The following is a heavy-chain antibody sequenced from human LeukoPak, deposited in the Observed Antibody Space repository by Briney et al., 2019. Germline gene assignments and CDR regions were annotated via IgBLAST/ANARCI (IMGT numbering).Heavy chain of an antibody. CDR3: ARVRAIAATGTGARYFQD. D-gene: IGHD1-1*01. J-gene: IGHJ1*01. CDR2: NNPNSGGT. Sequence: GASVKVSCKASGYTFTDYHIYWTRQAPGQRLEWMGWNNPNSGGTNYAQNFQGRVTMTRDTSTNTAYMELSRLRSDDTAVYFCARVRAIAATGTGARYFQDWGQGTLVTVSS. V-gene: IGHV1-2*02. CDR1: GYTFTDYH.